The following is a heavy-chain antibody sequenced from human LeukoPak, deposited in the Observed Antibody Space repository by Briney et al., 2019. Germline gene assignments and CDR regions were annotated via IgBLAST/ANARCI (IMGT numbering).Heavy chain of an antibody. Sequence: SQTLSLTCAVSGGSISSGGYSWSWIRQPPGKGLEWIGYIYHSGSTYYNPSLKSRVTISVDRSKNQFSLKLSSVTAADTAVYYCARDRHGMDVWGQGTTVTV. CDR2: IYHSGST. V-gene: IGHV4-30-2*01. J-gene: IGHJ6*02. CDR1: GGSISSGGYS. CDR3: ARDRHGMDV.